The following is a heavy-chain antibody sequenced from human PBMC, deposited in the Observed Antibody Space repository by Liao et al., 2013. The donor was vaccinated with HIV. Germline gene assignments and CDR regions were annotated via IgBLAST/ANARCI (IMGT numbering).Heavy chain of an antibody. V-gene: IGHV4-39*07. Sequence: QLQLQESGPGLVKPSETLSLTCTVSGGSITSSSYYWDWIRQPPGKGLEWIGEINHSGSTNYNPSLKSRVTISVHTSKNQFSLKLSSVIVADTAVYYCAREPPGYSYGVDAFDIWGQGTMVTVSS. D-gene: IGHD5-18*01. CDR3: AREPPGYSYGVDAFDI. CDR2: INHSGST. J-gene: IGHJ3*02. CDR1: GGSITSSSYY.